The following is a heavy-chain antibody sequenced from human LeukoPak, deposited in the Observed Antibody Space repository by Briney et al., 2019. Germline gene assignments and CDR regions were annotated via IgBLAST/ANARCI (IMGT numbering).Heavy chain of an antibody. CDR3: ARELDGDGGWFDP. CDR1: GDSISDYY. D-gene: IGHD5-24*01. CDR2: VYYSGST. J-gene: IGHJ5*02. V-gene: IGHV4-59*01. Sequence: PSETLSLTCTVSGDSISDYYWSWIRQPPGKGLEWIGEVYYSGSTHYNPSLKGRLTISVDTSKNQFSLRLRSVTAADTAMYYCARELDGDGGWFDPWGQGTLVTVSS.